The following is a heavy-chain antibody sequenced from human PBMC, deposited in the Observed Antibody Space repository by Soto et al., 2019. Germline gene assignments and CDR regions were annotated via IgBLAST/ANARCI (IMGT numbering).Heavy chain of an antibody. CDR3: ARPKGTYSSGYYYFDF. CDR1: GGTFSTYA. Sequence: QVQLEQSGAEVKQPGSSVKVSCKTSGGTFSTYAINWVRQAPGQGLEWMGAIIPLFGTADYSQKFQGRFTITADESTSTAYSELSSLRSDATAVYFCARPKGTYSSGYYYFDFWGQGTLVTVSS. D-gene: IGHD6-19*01. CDR2: IIPLFGTA. V-gene: IGHV1-69*01. J-gene: IGHJ4*02.